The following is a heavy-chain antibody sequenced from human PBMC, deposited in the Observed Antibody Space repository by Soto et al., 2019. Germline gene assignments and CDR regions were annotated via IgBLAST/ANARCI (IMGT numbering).Heavy chain of an antibody. Sequence: QVQLVESGGGVVQPGNSLRLSCAGSGFPFSAEAMHWVRQAPGKGLEWVAAISYDGNNKNHADSVKGRFTVSRDNSKNTLYLQIYSXXXXXXXXXYCARDYSXXXXXXXWG. CDR1: GFPFSAEA. D-gene: IGHD3-10*01. CDR3: ARDYSXXXXXXX. V-gene: IGHV3-30-3*01. CDR2: ISYDGNNK. J-gene: IGHJ1*01.